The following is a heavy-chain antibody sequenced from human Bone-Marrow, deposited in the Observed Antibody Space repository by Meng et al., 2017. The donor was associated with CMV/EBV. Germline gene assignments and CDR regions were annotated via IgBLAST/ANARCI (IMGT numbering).Heavy chain of an antibody. CDR2: ISSSSTI. V-gene: IGHV3-69-1*02. CDR1: GFTFSDYY. CDR3: ARLEDGSGWFDP. Sequence: GESLKISCAASGFTFSDYYMNWVRQAPGKGLEWVSSISSSSTIYYADSVKGRFTISRDNAKNSLYLQMNSLRAEDTAVYYCARLEDGSGWFDPWGQGTLVTVSS. J-gene: IGHJ5*02. D-gene: IGHD3-10*01.